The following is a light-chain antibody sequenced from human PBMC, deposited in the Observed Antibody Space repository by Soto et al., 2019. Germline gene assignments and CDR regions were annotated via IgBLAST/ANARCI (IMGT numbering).Light chain of an antibody. Sequence: SFPGDRVTLSCRASQAVNTRLAWYQHRPGQAPRLLIYLASNRAAGVPARFSGSGSGTDFTLTISDVEPEDFAVYYCHQRQSWPRTFGQGTKVE. CDR1: QAVNTR. CDR2: LAS. V-gene: IGKV3-11*01. CDR3: HQRQSWPRT. J-gene: IGKJ1*01.